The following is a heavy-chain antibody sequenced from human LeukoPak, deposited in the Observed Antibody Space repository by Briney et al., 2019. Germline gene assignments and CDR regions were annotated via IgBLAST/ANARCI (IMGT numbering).Heavy chain of an antibody. D-gene: IGHD6-13*01. J-gene: IGHJ4*02. CDR1: GGSISSGSYY. CDR3: ARGYSNIDY. V-gene: IGHV4-61*02. Sequence: SETLSLTCTVSGGSISSGSYYWSWIRQPAGKGLEWIGRIYTSGSTNYNPSLKSRVTISVDTSKNQFSLKLSSVTAADTAVYYCARGYSNIDYWGQGTLVTVSS. CDR2: IYTSGST.